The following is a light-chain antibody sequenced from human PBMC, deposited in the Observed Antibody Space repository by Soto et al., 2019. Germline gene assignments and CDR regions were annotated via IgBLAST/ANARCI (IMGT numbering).Light chain of an antibody. V-gene: IGKV3-15*01. CDR3: QQYNNWPLT. Sequence: EIVMTQSPATLSVSPGERATLSCRASQSVSSNLAWYQQKPGQAPRLLLYGASTRATGIPARFSGSGSGTEFTLTISSLPSEDFPVYYCQQYNNWPLTFGGGTKVEIK. CDR1: QSVSSN. CDR2: GAS. J-gene: IGKJ4*01.